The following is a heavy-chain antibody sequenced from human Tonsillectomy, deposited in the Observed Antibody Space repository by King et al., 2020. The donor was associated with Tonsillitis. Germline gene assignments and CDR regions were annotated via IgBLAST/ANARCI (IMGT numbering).Heavy chain of an antibody. CDR3: ARSWGDSSSWYFDL. Sequence: QLVQSGAEVKKPGASVKVSRKASGNTFTGYYMHWVRQAPGQGLEWMGRINPNSGGTNYAQKFQGRVTMTRDTSISTVYMELSRLRSDDTVVYYCARSWGDSSSWYFDLWGRGTLVTVSS. J-gene: IGHJ2*01. CDR2: INPNSGGT. CDR1: GNTFTGYY. V-gene: IGHV1-2*05. D-gene: IGHD3-22*01.